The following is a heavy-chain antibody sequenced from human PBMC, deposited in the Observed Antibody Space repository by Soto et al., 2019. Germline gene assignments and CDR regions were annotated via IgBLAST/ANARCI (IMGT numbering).Heavy chain of an antibody. V-gene: IGHV4-34*01. Sequence: SETLSLTCAVYGGSFSGYYWSWIRQPPGKGLEWIGEINHSGSTNYNPFLKSRVTISVDTSKNQFSQKLSSVTAADTAVYYCARALFDFWPQFDYWGQGTLVTVSS. CDR3: ARALFDFWPQFDY. CDR1: GGSFSGYY. J-gene: IGHJ4*02. D-gene: IGHD3-3*01. CDR2: INHSGST.